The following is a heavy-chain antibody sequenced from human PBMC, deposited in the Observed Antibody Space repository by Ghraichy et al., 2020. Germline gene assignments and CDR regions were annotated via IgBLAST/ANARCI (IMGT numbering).Heavy chain of an antibody. CDR3: ATEVPVGTTGEDWFDH. J-gene: IGHJ5*02. D-gene: IGHD1-1*01. CDR2: IYSTGSA. V-gene: IGHV4-4*07. CDR1: GGSMGGRF. Sequence: SETLSLSCTVSGGSMGGRFWSWVRQPAGKGLEWIGRIYSTGSANYNPSLNGRISVSIDMSKRQIYLRLTSVTAADTAIYYCATEVPVGTTGEDWFDHWGLG.